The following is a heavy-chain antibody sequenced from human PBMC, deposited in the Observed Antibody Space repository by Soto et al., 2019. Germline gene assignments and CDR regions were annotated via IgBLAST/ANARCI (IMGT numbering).Heavy chain of an antibody. Sequence: GGSLRLSCAASGFNFSSYGMHWVRQAPGKGLEWVAVIWYDGSNKYYADSVKGRFTISRDNSKNTLYLQMNSLRAEDTAVYYCARGPPQYSSSSVYYYYGMDVWGQGTTVTVSS. CDR3: ARGPPQYSSSSVYYYYGMDV. V-gene: IGHV3-33*01. D-gene: IGHD6-6*01. CDR2: IWYDGSNK. J-gene: IGHJ6*02. CDR1: GFNFSSYG.